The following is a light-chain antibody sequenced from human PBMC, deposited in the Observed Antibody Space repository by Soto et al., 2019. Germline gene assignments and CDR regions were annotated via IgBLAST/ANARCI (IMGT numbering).Light chain of an antibody. CDR2: AAS. CDR3: LQYYSYPPGT. J-gene: IGKJ1*01. Sequence: AIRMTQSPSSFSASTGDRVTITCRASQGISSYLAWYQQKPGKAPKLLIYAASTLQSGVPSRFSGSGSGTDFTLTISCLQSEDFATYYCLQYYSYPPGTFGQGTKVEIK. CDR1: QGISSY. V-gene: IGKV1-8*01.